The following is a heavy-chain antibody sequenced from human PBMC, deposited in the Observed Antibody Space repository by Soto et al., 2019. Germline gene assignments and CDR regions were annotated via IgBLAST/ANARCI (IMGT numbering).Heavy chain of an antibody. V-gene: IGHV3-21*01. J-gene: IGHJ6*02. CDR1: GFTFSSYS. Sequence: EVQLVESGGGLVKPGGSLRLSCAASGFTFSSYSMNWVRQAPGKGLEWVSSISSSSSYIYYADSVKGRFTISGDNAKNSLYLQMNSLRAEDTAVYYCARGSRYGSGSYYYYYYYGMDVWGQGTTVTVSS. CDR3: ARGSRYGSGSYYYYYYYGMDV. CDR2: ISSSSSYI. D-gene: IGHD3-10*01.